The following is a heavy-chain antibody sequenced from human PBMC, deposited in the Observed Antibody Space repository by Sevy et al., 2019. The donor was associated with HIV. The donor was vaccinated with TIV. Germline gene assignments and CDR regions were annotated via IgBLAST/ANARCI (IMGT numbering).Heavy chain of an antibody. Sequence: GGSLRLSCAVSGFTFSNYAMSWVRQAPGKGLEWVSYIRASGLTIDYADSVKGRFTISRDNAKNSLYLHMHSLRAEDTAVYFCARADSSSSEDRFYYYGLDVWGQGTTVTVSS. CDR3: ARADSSSSEDRFYYYGLDV. D-gene: IGHD6-6*01. J-gene: IGHJ6*02. V-gene: IGHV3-48*03. CDR1: GFTFSNYA. CDR2: IRASGLTI.